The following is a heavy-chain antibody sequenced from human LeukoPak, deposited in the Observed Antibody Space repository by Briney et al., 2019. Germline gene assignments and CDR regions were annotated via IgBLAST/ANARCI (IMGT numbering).Heavy chain of an antibody. Sequence: GGSLRLSCAASGFTFSSYAMSWVRQAPGKGLEWVSAISGNGGSTYYADSVKGRFTISRDNSKSTLYLQINSLRAEDTAVYYCAKGARTYYYDSSGYLFNDAFDIWGQGTMVTVSS. CDR3: AKGARTYYYDSSGYLFNDAFDI. V-gene: IGHV3-23*01. CDR1: GFTFSSYA. J-gene: IGHJ3*02. D-gene: IGHD3-22*01. CDR2: ISGNGGST.